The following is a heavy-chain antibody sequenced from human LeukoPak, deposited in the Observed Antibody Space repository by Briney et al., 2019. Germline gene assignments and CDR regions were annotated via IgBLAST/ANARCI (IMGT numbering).Heavy chain of an antibody. CDR2: INAGNGNT. Sequence: ASVKVSCKASGYTFTSYAMHWVRQAPGQRLEWMGWINAGNGNTKYSQKFQGRVTITRDTSASTAYMELSSPRSEDTAVYYCARGYCSGGSCGGGDYDFDYWGQGTLVTVSS. V-gene: IGHV1-3*01. CDR1: GYTFTSYA. J-gene: IGHJ4*02. D-gene: IGHD2-15*01. CDR3: ARGYCSGGSCGGGDYDFDY.